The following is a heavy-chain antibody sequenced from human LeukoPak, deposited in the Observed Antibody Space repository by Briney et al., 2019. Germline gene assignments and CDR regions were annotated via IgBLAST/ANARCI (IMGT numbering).Heavy chain of an antibody. V-gene: IGHV3-30*18. J-gene: IGHJ4*02. D-gene: IGHD3-3*01. CDR1: GFTFSSYG. Sequence: GGSLRLSCAASGFTFSSYGMHWVRQAPGKGLEWVAVISYDGSNKYYADSVKGRFTISRDNSKNTLYLQMNSLRAEDTAVYYCAKISTIFGVVPGPHIKDWEVYWGQGTLVTVSS. CDR2: ISYDGSNK. CDR3: AKISTIFGVVPGPHIKDWEVY.